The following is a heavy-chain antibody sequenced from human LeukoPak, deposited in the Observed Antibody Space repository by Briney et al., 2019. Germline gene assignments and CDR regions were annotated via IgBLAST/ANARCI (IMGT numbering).Heavy chain of an antibody. J-gene: IGHJ5*02. V-gene: IGHV3-7*01. CDR1: GFTFSSYW. Sequence: GGSLRLSCAASGFTFSSYWMSWVRQAPGKGLEWVANIKQDGSEKYYVDSVKGRSTISRDNAKNLLDLQMNSLRAEDTAVYYCAREDGSGYYNWFDPWGQGTLVTVSS. CDR3: AREDGSGYYNWFDP. D-gene: IGHD3-22*01. CDR2: IKQDGSEK.